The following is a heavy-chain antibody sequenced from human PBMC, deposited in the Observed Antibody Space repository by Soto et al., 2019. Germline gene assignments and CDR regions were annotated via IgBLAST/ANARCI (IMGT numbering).Heavy chain of an antibody. CDR1: GCTFTSYG. CDR2: ISAYNGNT. D-gene: IGHD5-12*01. V-gene: IGHV1-18*01. Sequence: GASVKVSCKASGCTFTSYGISWVRQAPGQGLEWMGWISAYNGNTNYAQKLQGRVTMTTDTSTSTAYMELRSLRSDDTAVYYCASTARGYDFDYWGQGTLVTVSS. CDR3: ASTARGYDFDY. J-gene: IGHJ4*02.